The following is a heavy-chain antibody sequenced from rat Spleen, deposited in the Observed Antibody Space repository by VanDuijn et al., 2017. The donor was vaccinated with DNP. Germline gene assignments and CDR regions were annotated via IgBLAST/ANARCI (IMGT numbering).Heavy chain of an antibody. CDR3: SSGGPDMIQGNWFAY. Sequence: EVQLVESGGGLVQPGRSLKLSCAASGFTFSNYGMAWVRQTPTKGLEWVASISTGGGNTYYRDSVKGRFTISRDNAKNTQYLQMNNLRSEDTAMYYCSSGGPDMIQGNWFAYWGQGTLVTVSS. CDR2: ISTGGGNT. J-gene: IGHJ3*01. CDR1: GFTFSNYG. V-gene: IGHV5S14*01. D-gene: IGHD2-3*01.